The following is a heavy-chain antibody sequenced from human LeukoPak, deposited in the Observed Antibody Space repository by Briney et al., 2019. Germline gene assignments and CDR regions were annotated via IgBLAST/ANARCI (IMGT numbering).Heavy chain of an antibody. J-gene: IGHJ4*02. Sequence: ASVTVSCKASRYTFTGLYWHWVRQAPGQGLEWMGWIDPKGGGANYARNFLGRVTMTRDTSSNTLYMELTRLTSDDTAVYYCALRLRDWGQGTLVTVSS. CDR2: IDPKGGGA. V-gene: IGHV1-2*02. CDR3: ALRLRD. D-gene: IGHD3-16*01. CDR1: RYTFTGLY.